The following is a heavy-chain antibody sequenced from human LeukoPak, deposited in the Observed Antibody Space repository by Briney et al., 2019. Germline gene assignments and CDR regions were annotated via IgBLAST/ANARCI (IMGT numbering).Heavy chain of an antibody. CDR2: ISSSGSTI. J-gene: IGHJ6*02. CDR1: GFTFSSYW. Sequence: PGGSLRLSCAASGFTFSSYWMNWVRQAPGKGLEWVSYISSSGSTIYYADSVKGRFTISRDNAKNSLYLQMNSLRAEDTAVYYCARDQDGYSYGSDYYYGMDVWGQGTTVTVSS. CDR3: ARDQDGYSYGSDYYYGMDV. D-gene: IGHD5-18*01. V-gene: IGHV3-48*04.